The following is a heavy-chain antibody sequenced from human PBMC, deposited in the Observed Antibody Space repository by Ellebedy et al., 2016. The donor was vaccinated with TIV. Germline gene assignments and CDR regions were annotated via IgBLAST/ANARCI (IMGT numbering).Heavy chain of an antibody. CDR2: ISSTGTTI. V-gene: IGHV3-48*04. CDR3: ATGAYDI. Sequence: PGGSLRLSCTASGFIFSNNSMNWVRQAPGKGLEWVSYISSTGTTIYYADSVKGRFTISRDNGKISWYLQMNSLTAEDTAVYYCATGAYDIWGQGTMVMVSS. J-gene: IGHJ3*02. CDR1: GFIFSNNS.